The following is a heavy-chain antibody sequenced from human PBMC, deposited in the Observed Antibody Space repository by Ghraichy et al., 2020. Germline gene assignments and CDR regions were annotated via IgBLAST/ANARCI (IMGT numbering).Heavy chain of an antibody. J-gene: IGHJ3*02. V-gene: IGHV3-74*01. D-gene: IGHD2-21*02. CDR2: IYYDGSSK. Sequence: GGSLRLSCEASGFTFSSYFMHWVRQAPGKGLEWVSVIYYDGSSKDYADSVRGRFTISRDNAKNTLYLQMNSLSAEDTAVYYCARDGVYGGVWYDAFDIWGQGTNVTVSS. CDR1: GFTFSSYF. CDR3: ARDGVYGGVWYDAFDI.